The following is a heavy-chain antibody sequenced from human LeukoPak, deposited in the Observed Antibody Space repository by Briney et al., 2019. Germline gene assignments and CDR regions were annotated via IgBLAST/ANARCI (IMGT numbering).Heavy chain of an antibody. Sequence: PGGSLRLSCAASGFTFRSYAMHWVRQAPDKGLEWVAFIPYDGSNKYYADSVKGRFTISRDNSKNTVFLHMNSLRAEDTAVYYCAKRLLWFGELSSLDYWGQGTLVTVSS. D-gene: IGHD3-10*01. J-gene: IGHJ4*02. CDR3: AKRLLWFGELSSLDY. V-gene: IGHV3-30*02. CDR2: IPYDGSNK. CDR1: GFTFRSYA.